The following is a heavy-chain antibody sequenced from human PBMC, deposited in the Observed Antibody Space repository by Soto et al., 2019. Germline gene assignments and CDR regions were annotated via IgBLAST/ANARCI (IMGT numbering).Heavy chain of an antibody. Sequence: QVQLVESGGGVVQPGRSLRLSCAASGFTFSSYAMHWVRQAPGKGLEWVAVISYDGSNKYYADSVKGRFTISRDNSKNTLYLQMTSLRAEDTAVYSCARGVRPDAIRGAFDYWGQGTLVTFSS. CDR3: ARGVRPDAIRGAFDY. J-gene: IGHJ4*02. V-gene: IGHV3-30-3*01. CDR1: GFTFSSYA. CDR2: ISYDGSNK. D-gene: IGHD2-2*01.